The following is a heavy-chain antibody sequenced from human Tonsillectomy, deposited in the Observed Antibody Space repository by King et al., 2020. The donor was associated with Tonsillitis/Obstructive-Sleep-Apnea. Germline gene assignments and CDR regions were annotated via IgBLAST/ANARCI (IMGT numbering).Heavy chain of an antibody. CDR3: AREGIYDSSGYADAFDI. V-gene: IGHV3-30*04. Sequence: VQLVESGGGVVQPGRSLRLSCAVTGFTFSSYAIHWVRQAPGKGLEWVAVISYDGSNKYYADSVKGRFTISRDNSKNTLDLQMNSLRAEDTAVYYCAREGIYDSSGYADAFDIWGQGTTVTVSS. CDR1: GFTFSSYA. J-gene: IGHJ3*02. D-gene: IGHD3-22*01. CDR2: ISYDGSNK.